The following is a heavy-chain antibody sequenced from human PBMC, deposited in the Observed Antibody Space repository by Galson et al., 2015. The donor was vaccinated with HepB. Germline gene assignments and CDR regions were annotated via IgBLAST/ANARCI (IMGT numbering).Heavy chain of an antibody. J-gene: IGHJ5*01. CDR3: AAKRDWFDS. CDR2: IKQDGSEK. CDR1: GFKFSGNW. Sequence: SLRLSCAASGFKFSGNWMTWVRQAPGKGLEWVANIKQDGSEKYYVDSVKGRFTISRDNAKNSLYLQMNSPRAEDTAVYYCAAKRDWFDSWGQGTLVTVSS. V-gene: IGHV3-7*01. D-gene: IGHD4/OR15-4a*01.